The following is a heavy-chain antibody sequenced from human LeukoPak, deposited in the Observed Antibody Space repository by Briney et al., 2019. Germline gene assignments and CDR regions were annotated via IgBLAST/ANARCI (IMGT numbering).Heavy chain of an antibody. CDR3: ARDEGGSYGRRYYYFDY. Sequence: GGSLRLSCAASGFTFSSYWMSWVRQAPGKGLEWVANIKQDGSEKYYVDSVKGRFTISRDNAKNSLYLQMNSLRAEDTAVYYCARDEGGSYGRRYYYFDYWGQGTLVTVSS. CDR2: IKQDGSEK. CDR1: GFTFSSYW. V-gene: IGHV3-7*01. J-gene: IGHJ4*02. D-gene: IGHD1-26*01.